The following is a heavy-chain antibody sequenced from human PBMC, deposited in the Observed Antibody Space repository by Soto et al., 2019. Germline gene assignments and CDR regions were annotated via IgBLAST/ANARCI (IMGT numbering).Heavy chain of an antibody. J-gene: IGHJ4*02. V-gene: IGHV3-30*18. Sequence: GGSLRLSCAASGFTFSSYGMHWVRQAPGKGLEWVAVISYDGSNKYYADSVKGRFTISRDNSKNTLYLQMNSLRAEDTAVYYCAKDSGPGYSNSWSPFDYWGQGTLVTVSS. CDR2: ISYDGSNK. CDR1: GFTFSSYG. CDR3: AKDSGPGYSNSWSPFDY. D-gene: IGHD6-13*01.